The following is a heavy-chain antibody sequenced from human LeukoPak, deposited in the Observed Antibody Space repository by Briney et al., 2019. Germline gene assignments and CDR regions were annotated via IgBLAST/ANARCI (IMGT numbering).Heavy chain of an antibody. CDR3: ARSADSSGYFREIPLYYFDY. J-gene: IGHJ4*02. Sequence: GGSLRLSCAASGFTFSDFYMTWIRQAPGKGLEWISHISNSGSTIHYADSLKGRFTISRDNAKNSLYLQINSLRAEDTAVYYCARSADSSGYFREIPLYYFDYWGQGTLVTVSS. D-gene: IGHD3-22*01. CDR1: GFTFSDFY. CDR2: ISNSGSTI. V-gene: IGHV3-11*01.